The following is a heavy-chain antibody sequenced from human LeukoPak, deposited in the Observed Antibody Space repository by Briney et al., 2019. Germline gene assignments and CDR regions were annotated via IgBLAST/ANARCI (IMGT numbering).Heavy chain of an antibody. Sequence: GGSLRLSCAASGFTFSSYSMNWVRQAPGKGLEWVSSISSSSSYIYYADSVKGRFTISRDNAKNSLYLQMNSLRAEDTAVYYCAREWNGAVGTDYFDYWGQGTLVTVSS. V-gene: IGHV3-21*01. CDR1: GFTFSSYS. D-gene: IGHD1-26*01. CDR3: AREWNGAVGTDYFDY. CDR2: ISSSSSYI. J-gene: IGHJ4*02.